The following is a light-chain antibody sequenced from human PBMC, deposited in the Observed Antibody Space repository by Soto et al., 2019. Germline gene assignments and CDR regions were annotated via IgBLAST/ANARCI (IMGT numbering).Light chain of an antibody. CDR2: GAF. CDR3: QQYGSSPRT. Sequence: IVFTQSPCTLSLSPGETATLSCRASQTVSSTYLAWYQQKPGQAPWLLIYGAFNRAGGVPDRFSGSVSGTDFTLTISRLEPEDFAVYYCQQYGSSPRTFGQGTKVDI. J-gene: IGKJ1*01. CDR1: QTVSSTY. V-gene: IGKV3-20*01.